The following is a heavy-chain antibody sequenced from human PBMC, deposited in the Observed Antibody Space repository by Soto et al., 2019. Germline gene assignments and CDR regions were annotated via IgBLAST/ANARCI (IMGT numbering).Heavy chain of an antibody. Sequence: QVQLVESGGGVVQPGRSLRLSCVASGFTFSSYGMHWVRQAPGKGLEWVAVIAYDGGNKYYADSVKGRFTISRDNSKNTLYLQMNSLRAEDTAVYYCAKDNCISTSCYRLYNWFDPWGQGTLVTVSS. V-gene: IGHV3-30*18. J-gene: IGHJ5*02. CDR2: IAYDGGNK. D-gene: IGHD2-2*01. CDR1: GFTFSSYG. CDR3: AKDNCISTSCYRLYNWFDP.